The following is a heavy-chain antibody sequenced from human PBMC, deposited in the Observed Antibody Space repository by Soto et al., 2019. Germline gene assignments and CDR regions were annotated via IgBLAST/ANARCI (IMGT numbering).Heavy chain of an antibody. CDR2: INPSGDT. Sequence: PSETLSLTCVVYGGSFSGSYWSWIRQPPGKGLEWIGEINPSGDTNYNPSLKSRVTISVETSKSQFSLKLSSVSAADTALYYCARCSLVVVPAPGFDPWGRGTLVTVSS. V-gene: IGHV4-34*01. CDR3: ARCSLVVVPAPGFDP. J-gene: IGHJ5*02. D-gene: IGHD2-2*01. CDR1: GGSFSGSY.